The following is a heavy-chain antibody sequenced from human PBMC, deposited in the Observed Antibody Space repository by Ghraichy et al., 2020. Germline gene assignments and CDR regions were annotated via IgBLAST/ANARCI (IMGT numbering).Heavy chain of an antibody. CDR2: IKQDGSEK. V-gene: IGHV3-7*03. CDR1: GFSFSSYY. Sequence: LSLTCAASGFSFSSYYMSWVRQAPGKGLEWVANIKQDGSEKYYVDSVKGRFTISRDNAKNSLYLQMNSLRAEDTAMYYCARNLAQLERRGYYYCMDVWGKGTTVTVSS. CDR3: ARNLAQLERRGYYYCMDV. D-gene: IGHD1-1*01. J-gene: IGHJ6*03.